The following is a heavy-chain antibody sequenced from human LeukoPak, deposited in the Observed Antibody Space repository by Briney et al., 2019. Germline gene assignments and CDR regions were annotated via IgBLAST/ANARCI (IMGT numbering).Heavy chain of an antibody. CDR2: ISSSGSTI. Sequence: GGSLRLSCAASGFTFSSYEMNWVRQAPGKGLEWVSYISSSGSTIYYADSVKGRFTISRDNAKNPLYLQMNSLRAEDTAVYYCARGGQGYDFWSGPSNAFDIWGQGTMVTVSS. CDR1: GFTFSSYE. CDR3: ARGGQGYDFWSGPSNAFDI. J-gene: IGHJ3*02. V-gene: IGHV3-48*03. D-gene: IGHD3-3*01.